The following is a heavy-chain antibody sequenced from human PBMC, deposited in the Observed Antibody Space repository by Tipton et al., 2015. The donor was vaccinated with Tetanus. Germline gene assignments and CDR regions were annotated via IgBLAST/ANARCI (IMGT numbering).Heavy chain of an antibody. CDR1: GYTFTRYH. J-gene: IGHJ4*02. CDR2: INPSAGDT. V-gene: IGHV1-46*01. CDR3: ARDLGLAAI. Sequence: QLVQSGAEVKKPGASLKVSCKASGYTFTRYHMHWVRQAPGQGLEWMGIINPSAGDTTYTQKFQGRVNMTRDTSTSTVYMELSSLRSEDTAVYYCARDLGLAAIWGQGTLVTVSS. D-gene: IGHD3-16*01.